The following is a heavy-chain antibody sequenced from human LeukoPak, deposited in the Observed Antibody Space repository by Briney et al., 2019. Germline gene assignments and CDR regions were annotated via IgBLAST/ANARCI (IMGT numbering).Heavy chain of an antibody. CDR1: GFTFSDYY. CDR2: ISSSGSTI. CDR3: ARVSSSWYYVNYYYYMDV. Sequence: SGGSLRLSCAASGFTFSDYYMSWIRQAPGKGLEWVSYISSSGSTIYYADSVKGRFTISRDNAKNSLYLQMNSLRAEDTAVYYCARVSSSWYYVNYYYYMDVWGKGTTVTVSS. J-gene: IGHJ6*03. D-gene: IGHD6-13*01. V-gene: IGHV3-11*01.